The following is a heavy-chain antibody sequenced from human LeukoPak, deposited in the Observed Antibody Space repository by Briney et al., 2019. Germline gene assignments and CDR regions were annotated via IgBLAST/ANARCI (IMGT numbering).Heavy chain of an antibody. V-gene: IGHV3-7*01. D-gene: IGHD4-11*01. CDR3: AREDHSKYEH. Sequence: PGGSLRLSCAASGFPFSSYRMSWVRQAPGKGPEWVANIKQDGGEKYHVDSVKGRFTISRDNAKNSLYLQMNSLRAEDTAVYYCAREDHSKYEHWGRGTLVTVSS. J-gene: IGHJ1*01. CDR1: GFPFSSYR. CDR2: IKQDGGEK.